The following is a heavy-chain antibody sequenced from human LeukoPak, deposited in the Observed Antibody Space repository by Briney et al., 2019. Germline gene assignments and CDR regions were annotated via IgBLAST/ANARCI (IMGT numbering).Heavy chain of an antibody. Sequence: GGSLSLSCAASGFTFSSYWMHWVRHAPGKGLVWVSRINNDGSYTNYADSVKGRFTISRENAKNTLYLQMNSLRAEDTAVYYCTKESARGFDPWGQGTLVTVSS. CDR2: INNDGSYT. CDR1: GFTFSSYW. J-gene: IGHJ5*02. D-gene: IGHD3-3*01. CDR3: TKESARGFDP. V-gene: IGHV3-74*01.